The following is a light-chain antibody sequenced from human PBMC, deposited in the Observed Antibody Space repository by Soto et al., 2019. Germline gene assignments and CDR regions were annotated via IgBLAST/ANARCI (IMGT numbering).Light chain of an antibody. CDR2: DVS. CDR1: SSDVGAYTY. J-gene: IGLJ1*01. CDR3: QSYDSSLSAPYV. Sequence: QSVLTQPASVSGSPGQSITISCAGTSSDVGAYTYVSWYQQHPGKAPKLMIYDVSNRPSGVPDRFSGSKSGPSASLAITGLQADDEADYYCQSYDSSLSAPYVFGTGTSHRP. V-gene: IGLV2-14*01.